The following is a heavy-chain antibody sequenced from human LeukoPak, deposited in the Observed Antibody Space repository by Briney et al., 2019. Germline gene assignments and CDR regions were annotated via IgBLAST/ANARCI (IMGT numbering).Heavy chain of an antibody. Sequence: GGSVRVSRPGCGFSFSSCEMNGVGQAAGKGLEGVSWISSRGSTIYYADSVKGRFTISRDNAKNSLYLQMNSLRAEDTAVYYCARWDGGYDVLTGYRWGNPFDYWGQGTLVTVSS. D-gene: IGHD3-9*01. J-gene: IGHJ4*02. CDR2: ISSRGSTI. CDR1: GFSFSSCE. CDR3: ARWDGGYDVLTGYRWGNPFDY. V-gene: IGHV3-48*03.